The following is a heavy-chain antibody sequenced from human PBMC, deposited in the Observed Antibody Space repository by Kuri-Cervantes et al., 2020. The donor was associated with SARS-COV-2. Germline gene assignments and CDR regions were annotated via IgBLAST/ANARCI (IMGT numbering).Heavy chain of an antibody. CDR2: IYHSGST. J-gene: IGHJ4*02. D-gene: IGHD5-18*01. Sequence: GSLRLSCTVSGGSISSHYWSWIRQPPGKGLEWIGSIYHSGSTYYNPSLKSRVTISVDTSKNQFSLKLSSVTAADMAVYYCARVVLDTATYDYWGQGTLVTVSS. CDR1: GGSISSHY. V-gene: IGHV4-38-2*02. CDR3: ARVVLDTATYDY.